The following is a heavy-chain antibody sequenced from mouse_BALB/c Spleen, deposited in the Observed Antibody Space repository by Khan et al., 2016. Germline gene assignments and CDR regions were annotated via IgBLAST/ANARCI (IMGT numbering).Heavy chain of an antibody. J-gene: IGHJ2*01. Sequence: EVPLQESGPGLVKPSQSLSLTCTVTGYSITSDYAWNWIRQFPGNKLEWMGYISYSGSTSYNPSLKSRISITRDTSKNQFFLQLNSVTTEDTATYYCARSALTFFDYWGQGTTLTVSS. CDR1: GYSITSDYA. CDR3: ARSALTFFDY. D-gene: IGHD4-1*01. V-gene: IGHV3-2*02. CDR2: ISYSGST.